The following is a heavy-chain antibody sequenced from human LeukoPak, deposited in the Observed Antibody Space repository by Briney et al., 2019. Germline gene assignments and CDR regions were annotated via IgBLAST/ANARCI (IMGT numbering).Heavy chain of an antibody. Sequence: GGSLRLSCAASGIALSGYWMHWVRHAPGKGLVWVSRINFDGSDTSYADFVKGRFTISRDNAKSTLFLQMNSLRAEDTAVYYCTRSLMDWGQGIRVTVSS. CDR2: INFDGSDT. V-gene: IGHV3-74*01. J-gene: IGHJ4*02. CDR1: GIALSGYW. CDR3: TRSLMD. D-gene: IGHD3-16*01.